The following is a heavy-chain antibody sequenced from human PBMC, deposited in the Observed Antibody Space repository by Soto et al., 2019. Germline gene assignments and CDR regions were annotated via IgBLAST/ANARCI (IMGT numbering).Heavy chain of an antibody. J-gene: IGHJ5*02. CDR1: GGTFSSYA. CDR3: ASSRAAAENNWFDP. CDR2: IIPIFGTA. D-gene: IGHD6-13*01. V-gene: IGHV1-69*13. Sequence: SVKVSCRASGGTFSSYAISWVRQAPGQELEWMGGIIPIFGTANYAQKFQGRVTITADESPSTAYMELSSLRSEDTAVYDCASSRAAAENNWFDPWGQGTLVTVSS.